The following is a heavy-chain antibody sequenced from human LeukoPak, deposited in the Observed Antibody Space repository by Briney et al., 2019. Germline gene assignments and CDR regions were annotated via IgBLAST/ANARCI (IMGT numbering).Heavy chain of an antibody. V-gene: IGHV1-18*01. Sequence: ASVKVSCKTSGYTFTSYGISWVRQAPGQGLEWMGWISAYNGNTNYAQKFQGRVTITRNTSISTAYMELSSLRSEDTAVYYCARVVAVAGSYYFDYWGQGTLVTVSS. J-gene: IGHJ4*02. CDR1: GYTFTSYG. D-gene: IGHD6-19*01. CDR2: ISAYNGNT. CDR3: ARVVAVAGSYYFDY.